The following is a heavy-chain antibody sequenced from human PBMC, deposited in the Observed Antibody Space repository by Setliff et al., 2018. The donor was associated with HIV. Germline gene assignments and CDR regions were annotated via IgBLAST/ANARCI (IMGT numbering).Heavy chain of an antibody. CDR3: PLTSNWYYYFYYGVDV. V-gene: IGHV4-39*07. CDR2: IDYSGST. J-gene: IGHJ6*02. Sequence: SETLSLTCTVSGGSIRSSDYYWGWVRQPPGKGLEWIGSIDYSGSTYYNPSLKSRVTISADTSKNQFSLNLSSVTAADTAVYYCPLTSNWYYYFYYGVDVWGQGTTGTSP. CDR1: GGSIRSSDYY. D-gene: IGHD2-2*01.